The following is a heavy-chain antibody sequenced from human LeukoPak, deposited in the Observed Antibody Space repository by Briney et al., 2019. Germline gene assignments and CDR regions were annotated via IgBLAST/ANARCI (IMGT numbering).Heavy chain of an antibody. CDR2: FDPEDGET. J-gene: IGHJ4*02. CDR3: ATDPLVGATTQGVDY. Sequence: GASVKVSCKVSGYTLTELSMHWVRQAPGKGLEWMGGFDPEDGETIYAQKFQGRVTMTEDTSTDTAYMELSSLRSEDTAVYYCATDPLVGATTQGVDYWGQGTLVTVSS. V-gene: IGHV1-24*01. D-gene: IGHD1-26*01. CDR1: GYTLTELS.